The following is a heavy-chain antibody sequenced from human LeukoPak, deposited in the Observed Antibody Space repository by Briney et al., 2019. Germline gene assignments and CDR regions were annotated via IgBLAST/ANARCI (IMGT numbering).Heavy chain of an antibody. CDR2: IYPGDSDT. CDR1: GYNFTTYW. J-gene: IGHJ4*03. D-gene: IGHD6-13*01. Sequence: GESLQISRKGSGYNFTTYWIGWVRQMPGKGLEWMGIIYPGDSDTRYSPSFQGQVSISADKSISTAYLQWNSLKASDTAIYYCARQPTIASLRRFFDSWGQGTLVTVSS. CDR3: ARQPTIASLRRFFDS. V-gene: IGHV5-51*01.